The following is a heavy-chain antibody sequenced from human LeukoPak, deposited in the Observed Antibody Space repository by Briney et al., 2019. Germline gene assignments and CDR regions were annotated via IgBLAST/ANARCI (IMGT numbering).Heavy chain of an antibody. V-gene: IGHV3-21*01. CDR3: AYEAYCGGDCPN. CDR2: ISSSSSYI. Sequence: GGSLRLSCAASGFTFSSYSMNWVRQAPGKGLEWVSSISSSSSYIYYADSVKGRFTISRDNAKNSLYLRMNSLRAEDTAVYYCAYEAYCGGDCPNWGQGTLVTVSS. D-gene: IGHD2-21*02. J-gene: IGHJ4*02. CDR1: GFTFSSYS.